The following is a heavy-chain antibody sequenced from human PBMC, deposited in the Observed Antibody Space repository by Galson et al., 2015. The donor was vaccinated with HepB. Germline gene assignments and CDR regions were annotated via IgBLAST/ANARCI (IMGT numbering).Heavy chain of an antibody. CDR2: ISSSSSTI. Sequence: SLRLSCAASGFTFSSYSMNWVRQAPGKGLEWVSYISSSSSTIYYADSVKGRFTISRDNAKNSLYLQMNSLRAEDTAVYYCARVKNYGGNSFDYWGQGTLVTVSS. CDR3: ARVKNYGGNSFDY. D-gene: IGHD4-23*01. V-gene: IGHV3-48*01. CDR1: GFTFSSYS. J-gene: IGHJ4*02.